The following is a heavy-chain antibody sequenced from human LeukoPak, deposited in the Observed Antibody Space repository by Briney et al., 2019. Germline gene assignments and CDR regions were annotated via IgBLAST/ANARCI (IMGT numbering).Heavy chain of an antibody. CDR3: ASLTGGLRYFDWLVHY. CDR1: GGSISSYY. CDR2: IYYSGST. V-gene: IGHV4-59*01. Sequence: PSETLSLTCTVSGGSISSYYWSWIRQPPGKGLEWIGYIYYSGSTNYNPSLKSRVTISVDTSKNQFSLKLSSVTAADTAVYYCASLTGGLRYFDWLVHYWGQGTLVTVSS. D-gene: IGHD3-9*01. J-gene: IGHJ4*02.